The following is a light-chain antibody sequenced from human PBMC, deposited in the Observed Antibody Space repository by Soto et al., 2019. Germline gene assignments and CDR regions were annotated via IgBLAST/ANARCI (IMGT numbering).Light chain of an antibody. CDR3: LQDHNSPLT. CDR2: DAS. Sequence: DIQMTQSPSTLSASVGDRVTITCRASQPITAWLAWYQQKPGKAPNLLIYDASDLQSGVPSRFSGSGSGTEFTLTITGLQPDDFATYFCLQDHNSPLTFGQGTKVDIK. CDR1: QPITAW. V-gene: IGKV1-5*01. J-gene: IGKJ1*01.